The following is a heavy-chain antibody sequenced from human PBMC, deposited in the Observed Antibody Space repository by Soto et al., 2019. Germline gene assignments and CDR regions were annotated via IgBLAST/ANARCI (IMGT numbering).Heavy chain of an antibody. V-gene: IGHV1-3*05. CDR2: INAGNGNT. CDR1: GYTFTNYA. D-gene: IGHD3-16*02. J-gene: IGHJ5*02. Sequence: QVQLVQSGAEEKKPGASVKVYCKASGYTFTNYAMPWVRQAPGQRLEWMGWINAGNGNTKYSQKFQGRVTITRDTSASTAYMELSSLRSEVTAVYYCARGFPLAIDPWGQGTLVTVSS. CDR3: ARGFPLAIDP.